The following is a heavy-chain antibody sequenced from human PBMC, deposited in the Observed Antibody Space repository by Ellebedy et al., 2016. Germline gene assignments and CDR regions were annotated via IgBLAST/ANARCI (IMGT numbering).Heavy chain of an antibody. CDR1: GGSISSGGYY. V-gene: IGHV4-61*08. CDR3: ARDRYNFWSGYPSPYYMDV. Sequence: SETLSLXXTVSGGSISSGGYYWSWIRQHPGKGLEWIGYIYYSGSTNYNPSLKSRVTISVDTSKNQFSLKLSSVTAADTAVYYCARDRYNFWSGYPSPYYMDVWGKGTTVTVSS. CDR2: IYYSGST. J-gene: IGHJ6*03. D-gene: IGHD3-3*01.